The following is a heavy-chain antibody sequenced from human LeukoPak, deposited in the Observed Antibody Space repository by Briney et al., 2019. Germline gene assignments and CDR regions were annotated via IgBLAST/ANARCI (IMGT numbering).Heavy chain of an antibody. J-gene: IGHJ4*02. CDR2: IWYDGSNK. CDR3: AREGRCGGDCYYDY. Sequence: GRSLRLSCAASGFTFSSYGMHWVRQAPGKGLEWVAVIWYDGSNKYYADSAKGRFTISRDNSKNTLYLQMNSLRAEDTAVYYCAREGRCGGDCYYDYWGQGTLVTVSS. V-gene: IGHV3-33*01. D-gene: IGHD2-21*02. CDR1: GFTFSSYG.